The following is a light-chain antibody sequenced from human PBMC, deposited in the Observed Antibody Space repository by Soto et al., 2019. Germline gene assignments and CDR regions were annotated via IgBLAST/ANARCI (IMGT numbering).Light chain of an antibody. J-gene: IGLJ3*02. V-gene: IGLV8-61*01. CDR1: SGSVSTSYY. CDR3: VLYMGSGIGV. CDR2: STN. Sequence: QTVVTQEPSFSVSPGGTVTFTCGLSSGSVSTSYYPSWYQQTPGQAPRTLIDSTNTRSSGVPDRFSGSILGNKAALTITGAQADDESDYYCVLYMGSGIGVFGGGTKLTVL.